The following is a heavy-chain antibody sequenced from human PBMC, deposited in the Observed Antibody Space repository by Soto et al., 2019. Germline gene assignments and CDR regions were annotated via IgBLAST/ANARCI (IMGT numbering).Heavy chain of an antibody. D-gene: IGHD6-19*01. Sequence: GGSLRLSCAASGFTFSSYGMHWVRQAPGKGLEWVAVISYDGSNKYYADSVKGRFTISRDNSKNTLYLQMNSLRAEDTAVYYCAKGGIAVAIGDAFDIWGQGTMVTVSS. CDR2: ISYDGSNK. V-gene: IGHV3-30*18. CDR3: AKGGIAVAIGDAFDI. J-gene: IGHJ3*02. CDR1: GFTFSSYG.